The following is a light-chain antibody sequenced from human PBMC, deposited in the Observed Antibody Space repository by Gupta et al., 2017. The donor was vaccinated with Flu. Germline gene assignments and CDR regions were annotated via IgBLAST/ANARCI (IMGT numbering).Light chain of an antibody. Sequence: DIQMTPSPSSLFAFVGDRVTITCRASQDINNDLAWFQQKPGKAPKSLIYGASSLQSGVPSNCIGSGAWTDFSLTITNLQPEDVATDYCQQDNSYPLTFGGGTKVEIK. CDR1: QDINND. V-gene: IGKV1-16*02. CDR3: QQDNSYPLT. CDR2: GAS. J-gene: IGKJ4*01.